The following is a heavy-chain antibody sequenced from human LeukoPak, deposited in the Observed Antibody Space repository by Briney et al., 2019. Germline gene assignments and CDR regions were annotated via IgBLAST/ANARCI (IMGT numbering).Heavy chain of an antibody. CDR3: AKGEGGSCSSSSRSTYFDY. CDR1: KFTFVNYA. J-gene: IGHJ4*02. V-gene: IGHV3-23*01. CDR2: ISGGDEST. D-gene: IGHD2-15*01. Sequence: PGGSLRLSCAASKFTFVNYAMSWVRQAPGKGLEWVSSISGGDESTYNADSVKGRFIISRDNSKNTLYLQMNGLRAEDTAIYYCAKGEGGSCSSSSRSTYFDYWGQGTLVTVSS.